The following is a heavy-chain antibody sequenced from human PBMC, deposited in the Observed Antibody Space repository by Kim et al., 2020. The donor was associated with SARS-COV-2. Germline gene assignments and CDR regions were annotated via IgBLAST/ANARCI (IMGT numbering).Heavy chain of an antibody. D-gene: IGHD3-22*01. V-gene: IGHV3-33*01. Sequence: GGSLRLSCAASGFTFSSYGMHWVRQAPGKGLEWVAVIWYDGSNKYYADSVKGRFTISRDNSKNTLYLQMNSLRAEDTAVYYCARDDYYDSSGCFDYWGQGTLVTVSS. CDR3: ARDDYYDSSGCFDY. CDR1: GFTFSSYG. CDR2: IWYDGSNK. J-gene: IGHJ4*02.